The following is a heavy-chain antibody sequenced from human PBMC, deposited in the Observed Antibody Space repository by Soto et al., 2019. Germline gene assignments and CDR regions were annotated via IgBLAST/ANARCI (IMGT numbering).Heavy chain of an antibody. CDR1: GNTFTSYY. J-gene: IGHJ4*02. V-gene: IGHV1-46*01. D-gene: IGHD1-26*01. CDR3: ARDDSGFSGSHYIDYFNY. CDR2: INPSSGST. Sequence: GASVKVSCKASGNTFTSYYMHWVRQAPGQGLEWMGIINPSSGSTSYAQKFQGRVTMTRDTSTSTVYMQLSSLTSEDTAVYYCARDDSGFSGSHYIDYFNYWGQGALVTVPQ.